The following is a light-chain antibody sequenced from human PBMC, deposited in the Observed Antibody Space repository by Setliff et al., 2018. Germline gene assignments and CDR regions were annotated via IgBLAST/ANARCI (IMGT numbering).Light chain of an antibody. CDR2: DVS. CDR3: SSYTSRSTQV. Sequence: QSALTQPPSASGSPGQSVTISCTGTSSDVGGYNYVSWYQQHPGKAPKLMIYDVSNRPSGVSNRFSGSKSGNTASLTISGLQAEDEADYYCSSYTSRSTQVFGAGTKVTVL. V-gene: IGLV2-14*03. CDR1: SSDVGGYNY. J-gene: IGLJ1*01.